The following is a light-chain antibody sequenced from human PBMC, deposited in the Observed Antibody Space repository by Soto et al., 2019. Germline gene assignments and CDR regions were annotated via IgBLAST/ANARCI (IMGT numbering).Light chain of an antibody. V-gene: IGLV2-11*01. J-gene: IGLJ1*01. CDR2: DVS. CDR3: CSYGGNVYV. Sequence: QSALTQPRSVSGYPGQSVTISCTGTSGDVGGYDFVSWYQHHPGKVPKLMIFDVSKRPSGVPDRFSGSKSGSTASLTISGLQAEDEADYYCCSYGGNVYVVGTGTKVTVL. CDR1: SGDVGGYDF.